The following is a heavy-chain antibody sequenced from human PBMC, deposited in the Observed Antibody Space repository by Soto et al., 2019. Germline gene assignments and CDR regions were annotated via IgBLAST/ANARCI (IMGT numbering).Heavy chain of an antibody. Sequence: PSETLSLTCSVSGGPFINPNNYWGWVRQPPGKGLEWIGSIFYVGSTYQNPSLKSRVTISVDTSKSQLSLKLVSVSAADTAVYFCAKSTVAGTPFDSWGQGILVTVSS. CDR3: AKSTVAGTPFDS. J-gene: IGHJ4*02. CDR1: GGPFINPNNY. CDR2: IFYVGST. V-gene: IGHV4-39*01. D-gene: IGHD6-19*01.